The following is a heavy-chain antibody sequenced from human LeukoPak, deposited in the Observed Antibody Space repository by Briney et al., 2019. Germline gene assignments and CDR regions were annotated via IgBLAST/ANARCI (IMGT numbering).Heavy chain of an antibody. CDR1: GGSISSGGYY. CDR2: IYYSGST. CDR3: AREGIAAAGIKANWFDP. D-gene: IGHD6-13*01. Sequence: SETLSLTCTVSGGSISSGGYYWSWIRQHPGKGLEWIGYIYYSGSTYYNPSLKSRVTISVDTSKNQFSLKLSSVTAADTAVYYRAREGIAAAGIKANWFDPWGQGTLVTVSS. V-gene: IGHV4-31*03. J-gene: IGHJ5*02.